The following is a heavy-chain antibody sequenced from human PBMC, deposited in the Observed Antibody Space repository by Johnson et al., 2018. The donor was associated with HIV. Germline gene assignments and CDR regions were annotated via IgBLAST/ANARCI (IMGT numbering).Heavy chain of an antibody. CDR3: ARDRGFDAFDI. V-gene: IGHV3-66*01. CDR1: GFTVGTKY. CDR2: IYSGGST. J-gene: IGHJ3*02. Sequence: VLLVESGGGLVQPGGSLRLSCVASGFTVGTKYMSWIRQAPGKGLEWVSVIYSGGSTYYADSVKGRFTISRDNSKNTVYLQMNSLRGEDTAVYYCARDRGFDAFDIWGQGTMVTVSS. D-gene: IGHD3-10*01.